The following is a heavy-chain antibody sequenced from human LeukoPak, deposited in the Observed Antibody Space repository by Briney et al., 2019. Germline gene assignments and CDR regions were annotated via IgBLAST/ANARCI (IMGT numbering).Heavy chain of an antibody. CDR3: AKRAPLERGYTYGGVFDY. J-gene: IGHJ4*02. CDR2: NSATGGAI. V-gene: IGHV3-23*01. Sequence: PPGGPLRLSCAASGFTFNTFAMSWVRQAPGKGLEWVSANSATGGAIYYVDSVKGRFTISRDDSQKTLYLQMNSLRVEDTAIYYCAKRAPLERGYTYGGVFDYWGQGSLVTVSS. CDR1: GFTFNTFA. D-gene: IGHD5-18*01.